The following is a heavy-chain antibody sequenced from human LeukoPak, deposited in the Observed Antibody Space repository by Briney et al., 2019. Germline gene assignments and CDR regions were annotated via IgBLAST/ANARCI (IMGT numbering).Heavy chain of an antibody. V-gene: IGHV3-74*01. CDR2: INSDGSST. D-gene: IGHD1-20*01. Sequence: GGSLRLSCAASGFTFSSYWMHWVRQAPGKGLVWVSRINSDGSSTSYADSVKGRFTISKDNAKNTLYLQMNSLRAEDTAVYYCARENNWNDVPHFDYRGQGTLVTVSS. CDR3: ARENNWNDVPHFDY. CDR1: GFTFSSYW. J-gene: IGHJ4*02.